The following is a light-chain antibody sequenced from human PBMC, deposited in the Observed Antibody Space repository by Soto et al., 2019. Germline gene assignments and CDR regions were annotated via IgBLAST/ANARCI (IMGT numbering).Light chain of an antibody. CDR3: QQYYTTLS. J-gene: IGKJ4*01. CDR2: WAS. V-gene: IGKV4-1*01. CDR1: QSVFYNSDNKNY. Sequence: DIVMTQSPDSLAVSLGERATINCKSSQSVFYNSDNKNYLAWYQQKPGQPPKLLIYWASTRDAGVPDRFSGGGCGADFTLTISSLQAEDGAVYYCQQYYTTLSFGGGTKVEIK.